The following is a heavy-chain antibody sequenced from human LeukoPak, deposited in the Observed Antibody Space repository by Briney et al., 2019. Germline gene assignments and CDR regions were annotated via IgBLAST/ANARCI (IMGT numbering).Heavy chain of an antibody. CDR3: ARDRAHSSSYFDY. V-gene: IGHV1-18*01. Sequence: ASVKVSCKASGNTFTSYGISWVRHVPGQGLEWMGWISAYNGDTNYAQKLQGRVTMTTDTSTNTAYMELRSLRSDDTAVYYCARDRAHSSSYFDYWGQGTLVTVSS. D-gene: IGHD6-13*01. CDR2: ISAYNGDT. J-gene: IGHJ4*02. CDR1: GNTFTSYG.